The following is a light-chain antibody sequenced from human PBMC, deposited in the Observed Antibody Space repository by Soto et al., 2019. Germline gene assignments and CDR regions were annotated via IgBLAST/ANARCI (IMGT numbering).Light chain of an antibody. CDR1: SSDIGGYNY. CDR2: DVS. Sequence: QSALTQPASVSGSPGQSITISCTGTSSDIGGYNYFSWYQQHPGKAPKLIIYDVSNRPSGVSNRFSGSKSGNTASLTISGLQAEDEADYFCSSYSTYNALFGGGTKLTVL. J-gene: IGLJ3*02. V-gene: IGLV2-14*03. CDR3: SSYSTYNAL.